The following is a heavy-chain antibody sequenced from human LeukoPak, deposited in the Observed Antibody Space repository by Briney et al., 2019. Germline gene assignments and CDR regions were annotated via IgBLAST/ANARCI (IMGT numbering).Heavy chain of an antibody. CDR1: GGSFSGYY. CDR2: INHSGST. Sequence: PSETLSLTCAVYGGSFSGYYWSWIRQSPGKGLEWIGEINHSGSTNYNPSLKSRVTISVDTSKNQFSLKLSSVTAADTAVYYCARDGSGSYYNPNWFDPWGQGTLVTVSS. D-gene: IGHD3-10*01. CDR3: ARDGSGSYYNPNWFDP. J-gene: IGHJ5*02. V-gene: IGHV4-34*01.